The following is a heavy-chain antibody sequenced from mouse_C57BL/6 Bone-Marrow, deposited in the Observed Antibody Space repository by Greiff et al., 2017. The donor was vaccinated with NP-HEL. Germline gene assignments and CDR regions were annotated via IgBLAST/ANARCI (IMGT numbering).Heavy chain of an antibody. CDR3: ATSYYSSMDY. Sequence: QVQLQQSGPGLVAPSQRLSITCTVSGFSFTSYAISWVRQPPGKGLEWLGVIWTGGGTNYNSALKSRLSISKDNSKSQVFLKMNSLQTDDTARYYCATSYYSSMDYWGQGTSVTVSS. D-gene: IGHD2-12*01. CDR1: GFSFTSYA. J-gene: IGHJ4*01. V-gene: IGHV2-9-1*01. CDR2: IWTGGGT.